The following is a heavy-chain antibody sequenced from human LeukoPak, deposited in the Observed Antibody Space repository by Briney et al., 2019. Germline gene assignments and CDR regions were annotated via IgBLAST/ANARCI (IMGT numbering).Heavy chain of an antibody. CDR1: GGSISSSSYY. J-gene: IGHJ6*03. V-gene: IGHV4-39*01. Sequence: PSETLSLTCTVSGGSISSSSYYWGWIRQPPGKGLEWIWSIYYSGSTYYNPSLKSRVTISVDTSKNQFSLKLSSVTAADTAVYYCARLGGASYYYYMDVWGKGTTVTVSS. CDR2: IYYSGST. CDR3: ARLGGASYYYYMDV.